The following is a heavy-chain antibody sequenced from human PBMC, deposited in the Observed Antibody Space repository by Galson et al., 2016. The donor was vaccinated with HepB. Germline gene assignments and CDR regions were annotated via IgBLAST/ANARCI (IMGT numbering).Heavy chain of an antibody. Sequence: PALVKPTQTLTLTCTVSGFSLSTSGVGVGWIRQPPGKALEWLALIYWDDDKRYSPSLKSRLTLTKDTPKNQVVLTMTNMDPVDTAIYYCARARRFHEYSNFAYGLDVWGQGATVTVSS. V-gene: IGHV2-5*02. J-gene: IGHJ6*02. CDR2: IYWDDDK. D-gene: IGHD4-11*01. CDR3: ARARRFHEYSNFAYGLDV. CDR1: GFSLSTSGVG.